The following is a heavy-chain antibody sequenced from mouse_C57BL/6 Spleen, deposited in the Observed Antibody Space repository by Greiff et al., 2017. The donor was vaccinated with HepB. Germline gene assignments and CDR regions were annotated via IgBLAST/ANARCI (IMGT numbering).Heavy chain of an antibody. CDR3: ATYDGYLYYFDY. CDR1: GYTFTDYY. D-gene: IGHD2-3*01. V-gene: IGHV1-26*01. Sequence: EVQLQQSGPELVKPGASVKISCKASGYTFTDYYMNWVKQSHGKSLEWIGDINPNNGGTSYNQKFKGKATLTVDKSSSTADMELRSLTSEDSAVYYCATYDGYLYYFDYWGEGTTLTVSS. J-gene: IGHJ2*01. CDR2: INPNNGGT.